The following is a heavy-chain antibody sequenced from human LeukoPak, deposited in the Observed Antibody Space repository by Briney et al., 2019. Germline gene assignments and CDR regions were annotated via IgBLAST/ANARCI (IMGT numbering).Heavy chain of an antibody. J-gene: IGHJ4*02. CDR1: GYSISSGYY. D-gene: IGHD3-16*02. Sequence: NTSETLSLTCAVSGYSISSGYYWGWIRQPPGKGLEWIGYISYSGSTNYNPSLKSRVTISVDTSKNQFSLKLSSVTAADTAVYYCVKYVWGSYPTFEDYWGQGTLVTVSS. CDR3: VKYVWGSYPTFEDY. V-gene: IGHV4-61*01. CDR2: ISYSGST.